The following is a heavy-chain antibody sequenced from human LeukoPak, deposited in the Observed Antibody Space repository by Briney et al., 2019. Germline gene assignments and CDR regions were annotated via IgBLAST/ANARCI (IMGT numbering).Heavy chain of an antibody. CDR2: INSDGGST. V-gene: IGHV3-74*01. J-gene: IGHJ4*02. Sequence: GGSLRLSCAASGFTFSYYWMHWVRQAPGKGLVWVSRINSDGGSTSYADSVKGRFTISRDNAKNTLYLQMNSLTAEDTAVYYCARGARDGYNLWGQGTLVTVSS. D-gene: IGHD5-24*01. CDR3: ARGARDGYNL. CDR1: GFTFSYYW.